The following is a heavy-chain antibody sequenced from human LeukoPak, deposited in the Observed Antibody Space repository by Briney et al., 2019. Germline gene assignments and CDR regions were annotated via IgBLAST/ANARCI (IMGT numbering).Heavy chain of an antibody. CDR3: AKDKGIAVAYYYGMDV. CDR1: GFTFDDYA. CDR2: ISWNSGSI. V-gene: IGHV3-9*01. J-gene: IGHJ6*02. D-gene: IGHD6-19*01. Sequence: GGSLRLSCAASGFTFDDYAMHWVRQAPGKGLEWVSGISWNSGSIGYADSVKGRFTISRDNAKNSLYLQMNSLRAEDTALYYCAKDKGIAVAYYYGMDVWGQGTTVTVSS.